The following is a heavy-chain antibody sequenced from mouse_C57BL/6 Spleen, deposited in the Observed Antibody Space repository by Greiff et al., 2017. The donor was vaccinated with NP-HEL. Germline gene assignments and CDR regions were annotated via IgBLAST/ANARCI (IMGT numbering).Heavy chain of an antibody. Sequence: VQLQQSGAELVRPGASVKLSCKASGYTFTDYYINWVKQRPGQGLEWIARIYPGSGNTYYNEKFKGKATLTAEKSSSTAYMQLSSLTSEDSAVYFCANRNPYYAMDYWGQGTSVTVSS. D-gene: IGHD2-1*01. CDR1: GYTFTDYY. CDR2: IYPGSGNT. J-gene: IGHJ4*01. CDR3: ANRNPYYAMDY. V-gene: IGHV1-76*01.